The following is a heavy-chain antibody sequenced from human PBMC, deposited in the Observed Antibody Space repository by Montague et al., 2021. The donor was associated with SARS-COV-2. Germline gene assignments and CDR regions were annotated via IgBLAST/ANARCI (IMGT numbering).Heavy chain of an antibody. CDR1: GFTFRSYT. CDR2: ISSSSSSI. V-gene: IGHV3-21*01. D-gene: IGHD2-15*01. J-gene: IGHJ4*02. Sequence: SLRLSCAASGFTFRSYTMNWVRQSPGMELEWVSFISSSSSSIYYADSLKGRFTISRDNAKNSLYLQMNSLRVEDTAVYYCVRGGACSGGKCNGGARDWGQGTLVTVSS. CDR3: VRGGACSGGKCNGGARD.